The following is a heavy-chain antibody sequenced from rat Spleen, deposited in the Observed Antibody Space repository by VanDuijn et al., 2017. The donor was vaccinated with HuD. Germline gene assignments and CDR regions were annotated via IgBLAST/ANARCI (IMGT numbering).Heavy chain of an antibody. CDR1: GFSLTSYH. CDR3: ARHALFDLYYGLLPTTYWYFDF. Sequence: QVQLKESGPGLVQPSQTLSLTCTVSGFSLTSYHVHWVRQPPGKSLVWMGTIWAGGGTNYNSAVQSRLSISRDTSKSQVFLNINSLQPEDTGTYYCARHALFDLYYGLLPTTYWYFDFWGPGTMVTVSS. V-gene: IGHV2-72*01. CDR2: IWAGGGT. J-gene: IGHJ1*01. D-gene: IGHD1-6*01.